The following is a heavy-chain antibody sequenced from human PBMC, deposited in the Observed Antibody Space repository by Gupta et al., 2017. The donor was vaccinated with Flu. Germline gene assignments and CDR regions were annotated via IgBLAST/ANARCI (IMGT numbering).Heavy chain of an antibody. D-gene: IGHD6-13*01. CDR1: GGSISSSSYY. CDR3: ARHQEDSGYSSSWSLGAFDY. CDR2: IYYSGST. Sequence: QLQLQESGPGLVKPSETLSLTCTVSGGSISSSSYYWGWIRQPPGKGLEWIGSIYYSGSTYYNPSLKSRVTISVETSKNQFSLKLSSVTAADTAVYYCARHQEDSGYSSSWSLGAFDYWGQGTLVTVSS. V-gene: IGHV4-39*01. J-gene: IGHJ4*02.